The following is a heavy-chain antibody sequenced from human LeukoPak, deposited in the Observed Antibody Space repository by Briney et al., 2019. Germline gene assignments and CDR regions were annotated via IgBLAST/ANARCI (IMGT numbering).Heavy chain of an antibody. V-gene: IGHV3-23*01. CDR3: TTDGYYYDSSGYFYYFDY. J-gene: IGHJ4*02. Sequence: PGGSLRLSCAASGFTFSSSAMSWVRQAPGKGLEWVSAISNNGGYTYYADSVQGRFTISRDNSKSTLCLQMNSLRAEDTAVYYCTTDGYYYDSSGYFYYFDYWGQGTLVTVSS. CDR2: ISNNGGYT. CDR1: GFTFSSSA. D-gene: IGHD3-22*01.